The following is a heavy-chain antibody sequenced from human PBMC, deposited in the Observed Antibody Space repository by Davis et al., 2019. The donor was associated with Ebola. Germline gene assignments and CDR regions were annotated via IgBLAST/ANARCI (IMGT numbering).Heavy chain of an antibody. J-gene: IGHJ6*02. Sequence: PGGSLRLSCAASGFTFSNYSMNWVRQAPGKGLEWVSSIGSSSSYIYYADSVKGRFTISSDNAKKSLYLHMNSLRAEDTAVYYCARDKFYYDSSGYGYYYGMDVWGQGTTVTVSS. V-gene: IGHV3-21*01. D-gene: IGHD3-22*01. CDR2: IGSSSSYI. CDR3: ARDKFYYDSSGYGYYYGMDV. CDR1: GFTFSNYS.